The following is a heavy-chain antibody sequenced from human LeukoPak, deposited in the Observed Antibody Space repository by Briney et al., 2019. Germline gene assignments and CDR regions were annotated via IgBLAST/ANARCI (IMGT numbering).Heavy chain of an antibody. Sequence: GGSLSLSCAASGFTFNSHWMHWVRQAPGRGLVWLSRISSDGRDTGYADSVKGRFTISRDNAKNTLYLQMNSLRAEDTAVYYCARDQWWQLIAVAMTSYFDCWGQGTLVTVSS. CDR3: ARDQWWQLIAVAMTSYFDC. V-gene: IGHV3-74*01. D-gene: IGHD6-19*01. CDR1: GFTFNSHW. CDR2: ISSDGRDT. J-gene: IGHJ4*02.